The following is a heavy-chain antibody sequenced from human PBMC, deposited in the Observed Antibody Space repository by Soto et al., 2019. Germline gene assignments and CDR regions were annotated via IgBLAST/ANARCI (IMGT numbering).Heavy chain of an antibody. V-gene: IGHV4-59*12. J-gene: IGHJ4*02. Sequence: PSETLSLTCTVSGGSISGYYWSWMRLPPEKGLEWIGNVHYGGNTNYNPSLESRVTISVDTSKNQFSLKLNSVTAADTAVYYCARLAMVRGTPYYFDYWGQGTLVTVSS. CDR1: GGSISGYY. D-gene: IGHD3-10*01. CDR2: VHYGGNT. CDR3: ARLAMVRGTPYYFDY.